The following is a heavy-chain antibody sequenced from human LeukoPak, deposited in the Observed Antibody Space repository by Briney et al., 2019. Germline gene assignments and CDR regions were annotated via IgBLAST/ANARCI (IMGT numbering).Heavy chain of an antibody. J-gene: IGHJ6*04. CDR2: INPIFGTA. D-gene: IGHD6-13*01. V-gene: IGHV1-69*06. Sequence: GASVKVSCKASGGTFSSYAISWVRQAPGQGLEWMGGINPIFGTANYAQKFQGRVTITADKSTSTAYMELSSLRSEDTAVYYCARDARRRHSSSWSPLIRMDVWGKGTTVTVSS. CDR3: ARDARRRHSSSWSPLIRMDV. CDR1: GGTFSSYA.